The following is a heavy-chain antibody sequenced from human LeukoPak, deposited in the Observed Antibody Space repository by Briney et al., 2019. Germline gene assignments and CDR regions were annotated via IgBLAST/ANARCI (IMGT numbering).Heavy chain of an antibody. CDR1: GFTFSDYH. Sequence: GGSLRLSCAASGFTFSDYHMTWIRQAPGKGLEWDSYISNSDDSINYADSVSGRFTISRDNAKSSVYLQMNSLRVEDTAVYYCARAPAVYFFYIDVWGEGTTVTVSS. J-gene: IGHJ6*03. CDR2: ISNSDDSI. V-gene: IGHV3-11*04. CDR3: ARAPAVYFFYIDV.